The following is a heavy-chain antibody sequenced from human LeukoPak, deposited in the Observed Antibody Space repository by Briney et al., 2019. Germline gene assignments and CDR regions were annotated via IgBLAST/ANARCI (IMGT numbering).Heavy chain of an antibody. J-gene: IGHJ4*02. Sequence: ASVTVSFTASGYTFTSYGISWVRQAPGQGLEWMGWISAYNGNTNYAQKLQGRVTITADESTSTAYMELSSLRSEDTAVYYCALGYWELRTFDYWGQGTLVTVSS. CDR1: GYTFTSYG. CDR3: ALGYWELRTFDY. D-gene: IGHD1-26*01. V-gene: IGHV1-18*01. CDR2: ISAYNGNT.